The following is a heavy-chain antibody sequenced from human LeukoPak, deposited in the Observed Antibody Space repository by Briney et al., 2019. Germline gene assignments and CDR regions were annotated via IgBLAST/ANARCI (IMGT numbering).Heavy chain of an antibody. D-gene: IGHD6-13*01. V-gene: IGHV4-34*01. CDR1: GGSFSGYY. Sequence: SETLSLTCAVYGGSFSGYYWSWIRQPPGKGLEWIGEINHSGSTNYNPSLKSRVAISVDTSKNQFSLKLSSVTAADTAVYYCARALGYSSDYWGQGTLVTVSS. CDR2: INHSGST. CDR3: ARALGYSSDY. J-gene: IGHJ4*02.